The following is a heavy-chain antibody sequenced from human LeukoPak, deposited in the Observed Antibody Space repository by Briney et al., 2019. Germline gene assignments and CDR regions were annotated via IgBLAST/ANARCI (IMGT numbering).Heavy chain of an antibody. D-gene: IGHD3-10*01. CDR3: VRDVGAVRGEVYFDY. V-gene: IGHV3-21*06. J-gene: IGHJ4*02. Sequence: PGGSLRLSCAASGFTFSTFAMHWVRLSPGKGLEWVSSITGSGPYMLYADSVKHRFTISRDNTKNLLYLEMNSLRAEDAAMYFCVRDVGAVRGEVYFDYWGQGTLVTVSS. CDR2: ITGSGPYM. CDR1: GFTFSTFA.